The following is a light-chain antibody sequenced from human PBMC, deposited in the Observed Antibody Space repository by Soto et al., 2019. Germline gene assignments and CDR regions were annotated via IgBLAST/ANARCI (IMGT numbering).Light chain of an antibody. J-gene: IGKJ1*01. CDR1: QSISSW. CDR3: QQYNSYPWT. V-gene: IGKV1-5*03. Sequence: DIQMTQSPSTLSASVGDRVTITCWASQSISSWLAWYQQKPGKAPKPMIYKASSLESGVPSRFSGSGSGTEFTLTISSLQPDDFATYYCQQYNSYPWTFGQGTKVEIK. CDR2: KAS.